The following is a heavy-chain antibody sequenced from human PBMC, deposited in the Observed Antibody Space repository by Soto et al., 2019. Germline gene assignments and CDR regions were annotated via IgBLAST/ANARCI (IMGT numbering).Heavy chain of an antibody. CDR1: GYSFTSYW. CDR3: AGAYDSSGYYYGY. D-gene: IGHD3-22*01. V-gene: IGHV5-51*01. J-gene: IGHJ4*02. CDR2: IYPGDSDT. Sequence: GESLKISCKGSGYSFTSYWIGWVRQMPGKGLEWMGIIYPGDSDTRYSPSFQGQVTISADKSIGTAYLQWSSLKASDTAMYYCAGAYDSSGYYYGYWGQGTLVTVSS.